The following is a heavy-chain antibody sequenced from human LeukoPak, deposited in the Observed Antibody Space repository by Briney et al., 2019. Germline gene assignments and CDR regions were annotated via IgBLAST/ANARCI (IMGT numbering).Heavy chain of an antibody. J-gene: IGHJ4*02. V-gene: IGHV3-21*01. CDR2: ISSSSSYI. D-gene: IGHD5-12*01. CDR1: GFTFSSYS. CDR3: ARDRGWLRFEFDY. Sequence: PGGSLRLSCAASGFTFSSYSMNWVRQAPGKGLEWVSSISSSSSYIYYADSVKGRFTISRDNAKNSLYLQMNSLRDEDAAVYHCARDRGWLRFEFDYWGQGTLATVSS.